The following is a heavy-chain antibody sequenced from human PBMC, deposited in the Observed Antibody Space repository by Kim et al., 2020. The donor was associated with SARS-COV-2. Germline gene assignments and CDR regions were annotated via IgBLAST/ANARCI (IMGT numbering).Heavy chain of an antibody. D-gene: IGHD3-10*01. CDR3: ARGAPPGSDRRGFLQDFDY. CDR1: GGTFSSYA. CDR2: IIPILGIA. Sequence: ASVKVSCKASGGTFSSYAISWVRQAPGQGLEWMGRIIPILGIANYAQKFQGRVTITADKSTSTAYMELSSLRSEDTAVYYCARGAPPGSDRRGFLQDFDYWGQGTLVTVSS. V-gene: IGHV1-69*04. J-gene: IGHJ4*02.